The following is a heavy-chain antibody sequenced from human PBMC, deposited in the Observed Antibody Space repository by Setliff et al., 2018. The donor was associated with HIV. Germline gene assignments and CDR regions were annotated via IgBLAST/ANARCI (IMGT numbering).Heavy chain of an antibody. J-gene: IGHJ6*04. V-gene: IGHV1-18*01. CDR3: ARDSRDIVVVIAPEPEPYYYYGMDV. D-gene: IGHD2-15*01. CDR2: ISPYNGNT. CDR1: GYTFTSYG. Sequence: ASVKVSCKASGYTFTSYGITRVRQAPGQGLEWMGWISPYNGNTNYAQKLQGRVTMTTDTSTSTAYMELRSLRSDDTAVYYCARDSRDIVVVIAPEPEPYYYYGMDVWGEGTTVTVSS.